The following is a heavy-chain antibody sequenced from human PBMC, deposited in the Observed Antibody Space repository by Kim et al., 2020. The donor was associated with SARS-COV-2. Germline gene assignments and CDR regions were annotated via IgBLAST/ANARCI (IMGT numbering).Heavy chain of an antibody. V-gene: IGHV3-30*18. CDR3: AKGGDYYGSGSYSLFDY. Sequence: GGSLRLSCAASGFTFSSYGMHWVRQAPGKGLEWVAVISYDGSNKYYADSVKGRFTISRDNSKNTLYLQMNSLRAEDTAVYYGAKGGDYYGSGSYSLFDYWGQGTLVTVSS. D-gene: IGHD3-10*01. CDR2: ISYDGSNK. J-gene: IGHJ4*02. CDR1: GFTFSSYG.